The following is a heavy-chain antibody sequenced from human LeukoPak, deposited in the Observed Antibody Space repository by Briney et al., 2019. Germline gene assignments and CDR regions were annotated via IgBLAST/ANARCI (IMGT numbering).Heavy chain of an antibody. D-gene: IGHD2-2*01. CDR3: AREVRDIVVVPAADDAFDI. CDR1: GGTFSSYA. CDR2: IIPIFGTA. J-gene: IGHJ3*02. Sequence: GASVKVSCKASGGTFSSYAISWVRQAPGQGLEWMGGIIPIFGTANYAQKFQGRVTITADESTSTAYMELSSLRSEDTAVYYCAREVRDIVVVPAADDAFDIWGQGTMVTVSS. V-gene: IGHV1-69*13.